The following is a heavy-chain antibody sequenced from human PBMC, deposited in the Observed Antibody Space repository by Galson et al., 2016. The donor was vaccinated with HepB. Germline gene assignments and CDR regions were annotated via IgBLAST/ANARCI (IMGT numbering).Heavy chain of an antibody. V-gene: IGHV3-30*04. CDR1: GFTFSAYT. D-gene: IGHD4-23*01. J-gene: IGHJ4*02. Sequence: SLRLSCAASGFTFSAYTIHWVRQAPGKGLEWVALISKDGSVEYYADSVKGRFTISRDNSNNRVYLQMNSLRPEDTALYYCARETPGNNPIDSWGQGTLVTISS. CDR2: ISKDGSVE. CDR3: ARETPGNNPIDS.